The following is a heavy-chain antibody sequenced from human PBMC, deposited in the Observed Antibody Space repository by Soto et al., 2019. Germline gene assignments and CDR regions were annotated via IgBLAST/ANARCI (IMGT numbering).Heavy chain of an antibody. J-gene: IGHJ4*02. V-gene: IGHV3-7*05. CDR3: ARCLGLWYFDY. CDR1: GFTFSSYW. D-gene: IGHD3-16*01. Sequence: EVQLVESGGGLVQPGGSLRLSCAASGFTFSSYWMSWVRQAPGKGLEWVANIKQDGSEKYYVDSVKGRFTISRDNAKNSLYLQMNSLRAEDTGVYYCARCLGLWYFDYWGQGTLVTVSS. CDR2: IKQDGSEK.